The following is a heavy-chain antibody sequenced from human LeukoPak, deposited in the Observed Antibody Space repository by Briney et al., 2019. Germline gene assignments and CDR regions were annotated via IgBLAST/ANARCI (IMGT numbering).Heavy chain of an antibody. J-gene: IGHJ4*02. Sequence: PGGSLRLSCAASGFTFSSYAMSWVRQAPGKGLEWVSTISGIVGSTYYADSVKGRFTISRDNSKNTLYLQMNSLRAEDTAVYYCARAYNYGVTYFDYWGQGTLVTVSS. V-gene: IGHV3-23*01. CDR2: ISGIVGST. CDR1: GFTFSSYA. D-gene: IGHD5-18*01. CDR3: ARAYNYGVTYFDY.